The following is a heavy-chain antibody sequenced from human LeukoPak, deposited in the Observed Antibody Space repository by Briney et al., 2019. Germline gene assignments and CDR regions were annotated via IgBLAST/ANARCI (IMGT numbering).Heavy chain of an antibody. J-gene: IGHJ4*02. Sequence: SETLSLTCTVSGVSISSSNSYWGWIRQPPGKGLEWIGSIYYSGNTYYNASLKSRVTISIDTSKNQFSLKLTSVTAADTAVYYCARQTGSGLFSLPGGQGTLVTVSS. CDR1: GVSISSSNSY. CDR3: ARQTGSGLFSLP. D-gene: IGHD3/OR15-3a*01. V-gene: IGHV4-39*01. CDR2: IYYSGNT.